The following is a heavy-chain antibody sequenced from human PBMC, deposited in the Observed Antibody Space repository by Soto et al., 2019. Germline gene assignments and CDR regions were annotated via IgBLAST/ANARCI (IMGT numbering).Heavy chain of an antibody. CDR3: ARTGSSSWYWFDP. Sequence: ASVKVSFKASGYTFTSYAMHWVLQAPGQRLEWMGWINAGNGNTKYSQKFQGRVTITRDTSASTAYMELSSLRSEDTAVYYCARTGSSSWYWFDPWGQGTLVTVSS. D-gene: IGHD6-13*01. V-gene: IGHV1-3*01. CDR1: GYTFTSYA. CDR2: INAGNGNT. J-gene: IGHJ5*02.